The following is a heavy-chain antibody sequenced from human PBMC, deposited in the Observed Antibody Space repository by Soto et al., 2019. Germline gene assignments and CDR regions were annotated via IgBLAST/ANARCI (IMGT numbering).Heavy chain of an antibody. CDR1: GFTFSSYG. D-gene: IGHD2-2*01. V-gene: IGHV3-30*18. Sequence: GGSLRLSCAASGFTFSSYGMHWVRQAPGKGLEWVAVISYDGSNKYYADSVKGRFTISRDNSKNTLYLQMISLRAEDTAVYYCAKEGEFGVVVPAAMHYYYGMDVWGQGTTVTVSS. J-gene: IGHJ6*02. CDR3: AKEGEFGVVVPAAMHYYYGMDV. CDR2: ISYDGSNK.